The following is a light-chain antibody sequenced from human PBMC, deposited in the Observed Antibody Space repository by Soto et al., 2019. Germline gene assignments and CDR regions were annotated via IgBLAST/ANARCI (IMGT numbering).Light chain of an antibody. CDR2: GTS. V-gene: IGLV1-40*01. CDR3: AAWEDRLNGRV. Sequence: QSVLTQPPSVSGAPGQRVTISCTGSSSNIGAGFDIHWYQQLPRTAPKLLIYGTSQRPSGIPDRFSASKSGTSASLVISGLQSEDEADYYCAAWEDRLNGRVFGTGTKLTVL. J-gene: IGLJ1*01. CDR1: SSNIGAGFD.